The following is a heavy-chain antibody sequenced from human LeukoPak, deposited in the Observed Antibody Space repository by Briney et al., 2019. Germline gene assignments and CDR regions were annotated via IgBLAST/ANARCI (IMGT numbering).Heavy chain of an antibody. Sequence: ASVKVSCKASGYTFTSYDINWVRQATGQGLEWMGWMNPNSGNTGYAQKFQGRVTMTRNTSISTAYMELSSLRSEDTAVYYCARVPTYYYGSGSRTNWFDPWGQGTLVTVSS. J-gene: IGHJ5*02. CDR3: ARVPTYYYGSGSRTNWFDP. D-gene: IGHD3-10*01. CDR1: GYTFTSYD. CDR2: MNPNSGNT. V-gene: IGHV1-8*01.